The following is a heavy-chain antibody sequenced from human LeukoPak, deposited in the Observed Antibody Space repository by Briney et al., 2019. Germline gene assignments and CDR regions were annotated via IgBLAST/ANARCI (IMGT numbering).Heavy chain of an antibody. J-gene: IGHJ4*02. CDR2: ISSSSSPM. D-gene: IGHD3-22*01. V-gene: IGHV3-48*01. Sequence: GGSLRLSCAASGFTFSSYSMNWARQAPGKGLEWVSYISSSSSPMYYAGSVKGRFTISRDNAKNSLYLQMNSLRAEDTAVYYCAKDPQDFYGSSGYRPERYWGQGTLVTVSS. CDR1: GFTFSSYS. CDR3: AKDPQDFYGSSGYRPERY.